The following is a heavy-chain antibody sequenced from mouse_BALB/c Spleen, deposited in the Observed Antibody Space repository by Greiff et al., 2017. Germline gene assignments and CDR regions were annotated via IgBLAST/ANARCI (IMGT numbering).Heavy chain of an antibody. D-gene: IGHD1-1*01. CDR3: ARYYGSLDY. CDR1: GYSITSDYA. Sequence: EVKVEESGPGLVKPSQSLSLTCTVTGYSITSDYAWNWIRQFPGNKLEWMGYISYSGSTSYNPSLKSRISITRDTSKNQFFLQLNSVTTEDTSTYYCARYYGSLDYWGQGTTLTVSS. J-gene: IGHJ2*01. CDR2: ISYSGST. V-gene: IGHV3-2*02.